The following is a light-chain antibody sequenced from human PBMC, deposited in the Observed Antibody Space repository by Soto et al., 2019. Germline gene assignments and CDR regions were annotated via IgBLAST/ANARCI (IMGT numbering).Light chain of an antibody. Sequence: IQLTQSPSSLSASVGDRVTITCRASQGISSSLAWYQQKPGKAPKRLIFGASTLQSGVPSRFSCSGSATYFTLTITSLQPEDFATYYCQQLDSYPQTLGPGTKVNIK. CDR2: GAS. CDR3: QQLDSYPQT. V-gene: IGKV1-9*01. J-gene: IGKJ3*01. CDR1: QGISSS.